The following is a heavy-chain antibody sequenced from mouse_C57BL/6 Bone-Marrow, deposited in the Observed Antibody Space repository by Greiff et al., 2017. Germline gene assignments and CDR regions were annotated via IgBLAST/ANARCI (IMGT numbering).Heavy chain of an antibody. D-gene: IGHD2-1*01. J-gene: IGHJ1*03. V-gene: IGHV1-59*01. CDR1: GYTFTSYW. CDR2: IDPSDSYT. Sequence: QVQLQQPGAELVRPGTSVKLSCKASGYTFTSYWMHWVKQRPGQGLEWIGVIDPSDSYTNYNQKFKGKATLTVDTSSSTAYMQLSSLTSEDSAVYYCAREGNAWGYFDVWGTGTTVTVSS. CDR3: AREGNAWGYFDV.